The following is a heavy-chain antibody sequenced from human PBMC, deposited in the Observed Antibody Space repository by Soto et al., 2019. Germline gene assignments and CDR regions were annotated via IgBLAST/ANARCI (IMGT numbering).Heavy chain of an antibody. J-gene: IGHJ4*02. CDR1: GFTFSSYW. CDR3: ARGGCSSTSCYFYFDY. V-gene: IGHV3-7*01. Sequence: GGSLRLSCAASGFTFSSYWMSWVRQAPGKGLEWVANIKQDGSEKYYVDSVKGRFTISRDNAKNSLYLQMNSLRADDTAVYYCARGGCSSTSCYFYFDYWGQGTLVTVSS. D-gene: IGHD2-2*01. CDR2: IKQDGSEK.